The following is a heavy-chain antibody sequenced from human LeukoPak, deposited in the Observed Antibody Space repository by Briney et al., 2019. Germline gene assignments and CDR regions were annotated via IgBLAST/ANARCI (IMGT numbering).Heavy chain of an antibody. CDR3: NFDWFSNYYYYGMDV. Sequence: SVKVSCKASGGTFSSYAISWVRQAPGQGLEWMGGIIPIFGTANYAQKFQGRVTITADESTSTACMELSSLRSEDTAVYYCNFDWFSNYYYYGMDVWGQGTTVTVSS. J-gene: IGHJ6*02. CDR1: GGTFSSYA. V-gene: IGHV1-69*13. CDR2: IIPIFGTA. D-gene: IGHD3-9*01.